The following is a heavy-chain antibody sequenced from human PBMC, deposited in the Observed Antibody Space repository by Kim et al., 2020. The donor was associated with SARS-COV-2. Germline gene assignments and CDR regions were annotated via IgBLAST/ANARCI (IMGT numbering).Heavy chain of an antibody. J-gene: IGHJ4*02. CDR2: IYPGDFDT. V-gene: IGHV5-51*01. CDR1: GYIFSTFW. CDR3: ARLNSRDSVATSLDY. D-gene: IGHD5-12*01. Sequence: GESLKISCKGSGYIFSTFWIGWVRQMPGKGLEWMGVIYPGDFDTRYSPSFQGQVTISADKSISTAYLQWSSLKASDTAMYYCARLNSRDSVATSLDYWGQGTLVTVSS.